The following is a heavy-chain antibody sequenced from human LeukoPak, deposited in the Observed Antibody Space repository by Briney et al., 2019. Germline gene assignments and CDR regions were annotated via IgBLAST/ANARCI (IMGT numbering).Heavy chain of an antibody. V-gene: IGHV3-30*03. J-gene: IGHJ4*02. CDR3: ASRDTIYVWEEIGGLDY. CDR2: ISYDGSNK. CDR1: GFTFSSYG. Sequence: GGSLRLSCAASGFTFSSYGMHWVRQAPGNGLEWVAVISYDGSNKYYADSVKGRFTISRDNSKNTLYLQMNSLRAEDTAVYYCASRDTIYVWEEIGGLDYWGQGTLVTVSS. D-gene: IGHD3-16*01.